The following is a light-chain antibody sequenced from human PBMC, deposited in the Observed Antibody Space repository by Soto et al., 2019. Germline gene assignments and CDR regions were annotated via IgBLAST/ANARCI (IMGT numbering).Light chain of an antibody. Sequence: QSALTQPASVSGSPGQSITLSCTGTSSDVGNYDLVSWYQHHPGKAPKLIIYEANVRPSGVSNRFSGSKSGNTASLTISGLQAEDEGDYYCCSYAGNSALVFGGGTKLTVL. CDR1: SSDVGNYDL. J-gene: IGLJ2*01. CDR2: EAN. V-gene: IGLV2-23*01. CDR3: CSYAGNSALV.